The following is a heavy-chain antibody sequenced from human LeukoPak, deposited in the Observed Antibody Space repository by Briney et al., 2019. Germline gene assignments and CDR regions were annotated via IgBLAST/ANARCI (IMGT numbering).Heavy chain of an antibody. Sequence: SETLSLTCAVYGGSFSGYYWSWIRQPPGKGLEWIGEINHSGSTNYNPSLKSRVTISVDTSKNQFSLKLSSVTAADTAVYYCARDSGPQEDYGDYGYAFDIWGQGTMVTVSS. CDR1: GGSFSGYY. CDR3: ARDSGPQEDYGDYGYAFDI. V-gene: IGHV4-34*01. CDR2: INHSGST. D-gene: IGHD4-17*01. J-gene: IGHJ3*02.